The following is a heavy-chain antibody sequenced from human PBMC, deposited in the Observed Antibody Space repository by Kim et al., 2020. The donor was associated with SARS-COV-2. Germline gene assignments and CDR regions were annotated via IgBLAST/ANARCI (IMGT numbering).Heavy chain of an antibody. Sequence: YADYCKVRFTISKDTAKNTLYLQMNSLRAEDTAVYYCARRNGGSPYWYFDLWGRGTLVTVSS. CDR3: ARRNGGSPYWYFDL. J-gene: IGHJ2*01. D-gene: IGHD2-15*01. V-gene: IGHV3-74*01.